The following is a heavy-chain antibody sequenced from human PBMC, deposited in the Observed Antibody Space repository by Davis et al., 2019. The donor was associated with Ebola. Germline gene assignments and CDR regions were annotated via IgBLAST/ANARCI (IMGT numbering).Heavy chain of an antibody. Sequence: GSLRLSCAASGFTFSSYGMHWVRQPPGKGLEWIGEIYHSGSTNYNPSLKSRVTISVDKSKNQFSLKLSSVTAADTAVYYCARDRLLFDYWGQGTLVTVSS. D-gene: IGHD2-15*01. J-gene: IGHJ4*02. V-gene: IGHV4-4*02. CDR3: ARDRLLFDY. CDR1: GFTFSSYG. CDR2: IYHSGST.